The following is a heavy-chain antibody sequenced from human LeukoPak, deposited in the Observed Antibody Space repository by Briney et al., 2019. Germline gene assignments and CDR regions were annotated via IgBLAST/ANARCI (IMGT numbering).Heavy chain of an antibody. CDR1: GYTFTNYD. J-gene: IGHJ5*02. V-gene: IGHV1-8*01. Sequence: ASVKVSCKTSGYTFTNYDINWVRQATGQGLEWMGWMNPNSGNTGYAQKFQGRVTMTRNTSISTAYMELSSLRSEDAAVYYCARPHCSSTDCHPPEWFDPWGQGTLVTVSS. D-gene: IGHD2-2*01. CDR2: MNPNSGNT. CDR3: ARPHCSSTDCHPPEWFDP.